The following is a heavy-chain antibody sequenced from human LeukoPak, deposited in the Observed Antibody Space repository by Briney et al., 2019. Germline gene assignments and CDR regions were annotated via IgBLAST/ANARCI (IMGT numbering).Heavy chain of an antibody. CDR3: TTTSQGEY. J-gene: IGHJ4*02. D-gene: IGHD3-10*01. CDR2: IKQDGSEK. CDR1: GFTFSNAW. Sequence: PGGSLRLSCAASGFTFSNAWMSWVRQAPGKGLEWVANIKQDGSEKYYVDSVKGRFTISRDNAKNSLYLQMNSLRAEDTAVYYCTTTSQGEYWGQGTLVTVSS. V-gene: IGHV3-7*01.